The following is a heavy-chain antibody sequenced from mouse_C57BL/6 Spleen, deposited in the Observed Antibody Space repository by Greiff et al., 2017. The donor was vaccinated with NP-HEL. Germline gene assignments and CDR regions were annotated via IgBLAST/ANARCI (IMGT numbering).Heavy chain of an antibody. Sequence: EVMLVESGGGLVKPGGSLKLSCAASGFTFSSYAMSWVRQTPEKRLEWVATISDGGSYTYYPDNVKGRFTISRDNAKNNLYLQMSHLKSEDTAMYYCARERAYPYAMDYWGQGTSLTVSS. J-gene: IGHJ4*01. V-gene: IGHV5-4*01. CDR2: ISDGGSYT. D-gene: IGHD2-10*01. CDR3: ARERAYPYAMDY. CDR1: GFTFSSYA.